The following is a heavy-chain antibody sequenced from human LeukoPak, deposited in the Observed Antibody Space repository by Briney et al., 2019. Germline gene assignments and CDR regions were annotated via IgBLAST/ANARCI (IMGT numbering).Heavy chain of an antibody. CDR3: VNWASGNSDVASFDY. D-gene: IGHD6-25*01. J-gene: IGHJ4*02. CDR1: GYTFTDHY. V-gene: IGHV1-2*02. Sequence: ASVKVSCKASGYTFTDHYMHWVRQAPGQGFEWMGWITHKSGATKFAQKFQGRVTLTRDTSINIAYMQLDNLTPDDTAVYFCVNWASGNSDVASFDYWGQGTLVTVSS. CDR2: ITHKSGAT.